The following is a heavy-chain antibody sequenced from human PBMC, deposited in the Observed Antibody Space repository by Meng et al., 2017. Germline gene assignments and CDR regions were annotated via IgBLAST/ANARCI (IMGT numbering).Heavy chain of an antibody. Sequence: SVKVSCKASGGTFSSYAISWVRQAPGQGLEWMGGIIPIFGTANYAQKFQGRVTITADESTSTAYMELSSLRSEDTAVYYCARGRGVDTAMSNYYYYGMDVWGQGTTVTGSS. V-gene: IGHV1-69*13. CDR1: GGTFSSYA. CDR2: IIPIFGTA. D-gene: IGHD5-18*01. J-gene: IGHJ6*02. CDR3: ARGRGVDTAMSNYYYYGMDV.